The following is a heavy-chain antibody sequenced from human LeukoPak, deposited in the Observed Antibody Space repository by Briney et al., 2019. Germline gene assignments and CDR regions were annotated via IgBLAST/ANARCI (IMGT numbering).Heavy chain of an antibody. V-gene: IGHV4-39*01. CDR1: GGSISSNRHY. D-gene: IGHD1-26*01. CDR2: IYYGGST. J-gene: IGHJ4*02. CDR3: TRLLKYSGSYYCDY. Sequence: SETLSLTCTVSGGSISSNRHYWGWIRQPPGKGLEWIGNIYYGGSTYYNPSLKSRVTISVDTSKNPFSLKLSSVTAADTAVYYCTRLLKYSGSYYCDYWGQGSLVTVSS.